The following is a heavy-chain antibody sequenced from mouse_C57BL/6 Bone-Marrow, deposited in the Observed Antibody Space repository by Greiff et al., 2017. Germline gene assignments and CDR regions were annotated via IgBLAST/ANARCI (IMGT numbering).Heavy chain of an antibody. V-gene: IGHV1-58*01. J-gene: IGHJ4*01. CDR1: GYTFTSYG. D-gene: IGHD1-1*01. CDR2: IYIGNGYT. Sequence: EVQGVESGAELVRPGSSVKMSCKTSGYTFTSYGINWVKQRPGQGLEWIGYIYIGNGYTEYNEKFKGKATLTSDTSSSTAYMQLSSLTSEDSAIYFCASHYYGSSFYAMDYWGQGTSVTVSS. CDR3: ASHYYGSSFYAMDY.